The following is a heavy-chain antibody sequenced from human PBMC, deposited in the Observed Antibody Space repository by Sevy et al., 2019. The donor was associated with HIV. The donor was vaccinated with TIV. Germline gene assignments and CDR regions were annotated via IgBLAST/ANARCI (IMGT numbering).Heavy chain of an antibody. CDR2: VFHSGST. CDR3: ARHSHGSGTYYVPFDS. D-gene: IGHD3-10*01. Sequence: SETLSLTCAVSGYSITSGYLWGWIRQPPGKGMEWIGSVFHSGSTYYNPSLNSRVIISVDTSKNQFSLKLNSVTAADTAVYYCARHSHGSGTYYVPFDSWGQGTLVTVSS. CDR1: GYSITSGYL. J-gene: IGHJ4*02. V-gene: IGHV4-38-2*01.